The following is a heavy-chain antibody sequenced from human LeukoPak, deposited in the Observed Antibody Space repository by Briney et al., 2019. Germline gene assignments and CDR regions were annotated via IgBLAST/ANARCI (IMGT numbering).Heavy chain of an antibody. CDR1: GGSISSYY. CDR3: ARSRIWFGELYGFDP. Sequence: PSETLSLTCTVSGGSISSYYWSWIRQPAEKGLEWIGRIYTSGSTNYNPSLKSRVTMSVDTSKNQFSLKLRSVTAADTAVYYCARSRIWFGELYGFDPWGQGTLVTVSS. D-gene: IGHD3-10*01. CDR2: IYTSGST. J-gene: IGHJ5*02. V-gene: IGHV4-4*07.